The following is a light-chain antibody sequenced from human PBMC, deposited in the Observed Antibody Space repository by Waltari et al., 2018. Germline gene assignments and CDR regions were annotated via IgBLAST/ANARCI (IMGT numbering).Light chain of an antibody. CDR2: RAC. CDR1: QSVNTW. J-gene: IGKJ1*01. CDR3: QQYNSFPWT. V-gene: IGKV1-5*03. Sequence: IQMTQSPSTLSASAGDRVVITCRASQSVNTWLAWYQQRPGKAPNLLIYRACSLQSGVPSRFSGRGSGTEFTLTINSLQPDDFASYYCQQYNSFPWTFGQGTKVEIK.